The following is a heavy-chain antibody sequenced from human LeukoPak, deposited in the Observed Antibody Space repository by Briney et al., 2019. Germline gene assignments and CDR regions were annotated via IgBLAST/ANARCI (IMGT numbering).Heavy chain of an antibody. Sequence: PGGSLRLSCAASGFTFSDYDMHWVRQATGKGLEWVSAIGTAGDTYYTGSVKGRFTISRENAKNSLYHQMNSLRAGDTAVCYCARVAKERVGGVYYFDYWGQGTLVTVSS. J-gene: IGHJ4*02. CDR3: ARVAKERVGGVYYFDY. CDR1: GFTFSDYD. V-gene: IGHV3-13*01. CDR2: IGTAGDT. D-gene: IGHD1-1*01.